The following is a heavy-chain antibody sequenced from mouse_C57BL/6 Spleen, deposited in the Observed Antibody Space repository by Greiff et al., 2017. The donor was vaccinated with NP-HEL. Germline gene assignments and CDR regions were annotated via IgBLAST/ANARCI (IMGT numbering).Heavy chain of an antibody. CDR2: ISDGGSYT. V-gene: IGHV5-4*01. J-gene: IGHJ1*03. CDR3: ARDTAYYYGSSPWYFDV. CDR1: GFTFSSYA. D-gene: IGHD1-1*01. Sequence: EVQRVESGGGLVKPGGSLKLSCAASGFTFSSYAMSWVRQTPEKRLEWVATISDGGSYTYYPDNVKGRFTISRDNAKNNLYLQMSHLKSEDTAMYYCARDTAYYYGSSPWYFDVWGTGTTVTVSS.